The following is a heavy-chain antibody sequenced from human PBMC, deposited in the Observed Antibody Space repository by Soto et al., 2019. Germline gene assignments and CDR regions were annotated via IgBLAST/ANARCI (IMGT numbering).Heavy chain of an antibody. D-gene: IGHD3-16*02. J-gene: IGHJ3*02. CDR3: ARDRRLYDYIWGSYRYVAFDI. CDR2: IYHSGST. V-gene: IGHV4-4*02. Sequence: SETLSLTCAVSSGSISSSNWWSWVRQPPGKGLEWIGEIYHSGSTNYNPSLKSRGPISVDKSKDQFSLKLGSVTAADTAVYYCARDRRLYDYIWGSYRYVAFDIWGQGTMVTVSS. CDR1: SGSISSSNW.